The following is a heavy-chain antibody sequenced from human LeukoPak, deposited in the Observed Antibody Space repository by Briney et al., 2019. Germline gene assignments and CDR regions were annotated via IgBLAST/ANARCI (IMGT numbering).Heavy chain of an antibody. J-gene: IGHJ5*02. CDR1: GYTFTGYY. CDR2: MNPYSGGT. D-gene: IGHD1-26*01. CDR3: ARDNSVGETAWWFDP. V-gene: IGHV1-2*02. Sequence: ASVKVSCKASGYTFTGYYMHWVRQAPGQGLEWMGWMNPYSGGTNYAQKFQGRLTMTRDMFTSTDYMELTSLTSDDTAVYYCARDNSVGETAWWFDPWGQGTLVTVSS.